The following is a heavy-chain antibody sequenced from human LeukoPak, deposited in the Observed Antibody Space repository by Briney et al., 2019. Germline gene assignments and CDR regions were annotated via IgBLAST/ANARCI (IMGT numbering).Heavy chain of an antibody. CDR1: GGSISSSTYY. D-gene: IGHD4-11*01. V-gene: IGHV4-39*01. J-gene: IGHJ4*02. Sequence: SETLSLTCTVSGGSISSSTYYWGWIRQPPGKGLEWIGGIYYSGSTYYNPSLKSRVTISVDTSKNQFSLKLSSVTAADTAVYYCARSQAYSIFDYWGQGTLVTVSS. CDR3: ARSQAYSIFDY. CDR2: IYYSGST.